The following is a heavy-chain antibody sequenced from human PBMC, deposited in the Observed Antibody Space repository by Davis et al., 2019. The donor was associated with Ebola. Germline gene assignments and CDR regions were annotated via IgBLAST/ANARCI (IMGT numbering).Heavy chain of an antibody. CDR2: LGTSGDT. Sequence: GESLKISCAASGFIFRSYVMSWVRQPPGKGLEWVSTLGTSGDTYYADSVKGRFTISRDNSKNTLYLQMNGLRVEDTAIYYCAKDTSNIWFDIWGQGTMVTVSS. V-gene: IGHV3-23*01. CDR1: GFIFRSYV. CDR3: AKDTSNIWFDI. J-gene: IGHJ3*02. D-gene: IGHD1-26*01.